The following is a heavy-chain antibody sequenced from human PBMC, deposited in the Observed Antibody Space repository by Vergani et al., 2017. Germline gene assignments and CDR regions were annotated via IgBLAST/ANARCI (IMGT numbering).Heavy chain of an antibody. Sequence: QVQLVESGGGVVQPGGSLRLSCAASGFTFSSYGMHWVRQAPGKGLEWVAFIRYDGSNKYYADSVKGRFTISRDNSKNTLYLQMNRLRAEDTAVYYCAKDPYYYDSSGYYGPTYFDYWGQGTLVTVSS. V-gene: IGHV3-30*02. CDR2: IRYDGSNK. CDR3: AKDPYYYDSSGYYGPTYFDY. CDR1: GFTFSSYG. J-gene: IGHJ4*02. D-gene: IGHD3-22*01.